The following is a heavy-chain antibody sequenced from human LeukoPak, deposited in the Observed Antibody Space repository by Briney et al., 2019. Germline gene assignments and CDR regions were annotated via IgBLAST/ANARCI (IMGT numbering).Heavy chain of an antibody. J-gene: IGHJ4*02. V-gene: IGHV1-18*01. CDR1: NYNFSDYT. CDR3: ARGPLYGDYYCDF. CDR2: ISPKNGDT. D-gene: IGHD4-17*01. Sequence: ASVKVSCKASNYNFSDYTINWVRQAPGQGLEWMGWISPKNGDTNPAQRFQGRVTMTTETSTTTDYMDLRNLTSDDTAVYFCARGPLYGDYYCDFWGQGTLVTVSS.